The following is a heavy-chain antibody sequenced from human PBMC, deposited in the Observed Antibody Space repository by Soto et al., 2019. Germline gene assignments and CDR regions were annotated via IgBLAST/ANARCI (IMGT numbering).Heavy chain of an antibody. V-gene: IGHV3-30-3*01. J-gene: IGHJ5*02. CDR1: GFTFSSDA. Sequence: QVQLVESGGGVVQPGRSLRLSCVASGFTFSSDAMHWVRQAPGKGLETVAVISYDGSNKYYADSVKGRFTISRYNSKNPLYLQMDGLITEDTAVYHCARDLVGYCSSTSCYGWFARGGQRTMVTVSS. D-gene: IGHD2-2*01. CDR2: ISYDGSNK. CDR3: ARDLVGYCSSTSCYGWFAR.